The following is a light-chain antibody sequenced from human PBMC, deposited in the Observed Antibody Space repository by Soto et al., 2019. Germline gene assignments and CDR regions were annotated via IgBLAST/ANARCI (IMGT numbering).Light chain of an antibody. CDR1: QGISNY. Sequence: DIQMTQSPSSLSASVGDRVTITCRASQGISNYLAWYQQKPGKVPKVLLYAASTLQSGVPSRFSGSGSGTDFTLTINSLQPEDVATYYCQHYISAPITFGQGTRLEIK. CDR2: AAS. V-gene: IGKV1-27*01. J-gene: IGKJ5*01. CDR3: QHYISAPIT.